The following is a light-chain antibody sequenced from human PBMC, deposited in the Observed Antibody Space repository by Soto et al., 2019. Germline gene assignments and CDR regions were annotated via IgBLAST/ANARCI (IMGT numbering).Light chain of an antibody. CDR1: SSDVGSYNL. J-gene: IGLJ2*01. CDR3: SSFGGSNDVL. Sequence: QSALTQPASVSGSPEQSITISCTGTSSDVGSYNLVSWYQQHPGKAPKVMIYEVNRRPSGVPDRFSGSKSGNTASLTVSGLQDEDEADYYCSSFGGSNDVLFGGGTKLTVL. CDR2: EVN. V-gene: IGLV2-14*02.